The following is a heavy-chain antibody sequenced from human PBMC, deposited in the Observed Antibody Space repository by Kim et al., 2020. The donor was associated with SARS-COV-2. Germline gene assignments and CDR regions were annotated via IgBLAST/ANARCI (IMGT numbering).Heavy chain of an antibody. CDR3: ARDPALLLWFGERGGYFDY. CDR2: ISYDGSNK. D-gene: IGHD3-10*01. V-gene: IGHV3-33*05. Sequence: GGSLRLSCAASGFTFSSYGMHWVRQAPGKGLEWVAVISYDGSNKYYADSVKGRFTISRDNSKNTLYLQMNSLRAEDTAVYYCARDPALLLWFGERGGYFDYWGQGTLVTVSS. J-gene: IGHJ4*02. CDR1: GFTFSSYG.